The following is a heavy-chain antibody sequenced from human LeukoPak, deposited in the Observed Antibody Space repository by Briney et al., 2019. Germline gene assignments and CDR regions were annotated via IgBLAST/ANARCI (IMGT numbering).Heavy chain of an antibody. V-gene: IGHV3-53*04. D-gene: IGHD3-3*01. J-gene: IGHJ3*02. CDR1: GFTVSRNY. CDR2: LSSTGNT. Sequence: GGSLRLSCAASGFTVSRNYMNWVRQAPGKGLEWLSLLSSTGNTSYADSVKGRFTISRHNSKNTLYLQVNSLRPEDTAMYYCARWRPIDAFDIWGQGTMVIVSS. CDR3: ARWRPIDAFDI.